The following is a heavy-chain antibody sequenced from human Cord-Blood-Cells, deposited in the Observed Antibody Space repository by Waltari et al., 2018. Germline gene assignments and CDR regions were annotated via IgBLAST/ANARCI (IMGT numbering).Heavy chain of an antibody. J-gene: IGHJ2*01. D-gene: IGHD2-8*02. Sequence: EVQLVESGGGLVKPGGSLRLSCAASGFTCSSYSMNWVRRAPGKGVVWLAAISYCSSDIYYADSVKGRFTISRDNAKNSLYLHMNSLRAEDTAVYYCARELYWVNAYFDLWGRGTLVTVSS. CDR3: ARELYWVNAYFDL. V-gene: IGHV3-21*01. CDR1: GFTCSSYS. CDR2: ISYCSSDI.